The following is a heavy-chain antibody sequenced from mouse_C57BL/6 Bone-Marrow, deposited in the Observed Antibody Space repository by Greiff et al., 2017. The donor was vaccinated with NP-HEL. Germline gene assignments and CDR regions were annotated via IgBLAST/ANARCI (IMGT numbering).Heavy chain of an antibody. V-gene: IGHV5-9*01. CDR3: ARDWDVGY. CDR1: GFTFSSYT. Sequence: EVKVEESGGGLVKPGGSLKLSCAASGFTFSSYTMSWVRQTPEKRLEWVATISGGGGNTYYPDSVKGRFTISRDNAKNTLYLQMSSLRSEDTALYYCARDWDVGYWGQGTTLTVSS. D-gene: IGHD4-1*01. J-gene: IGHJ2*01. CDR2: ISGGGGNT.